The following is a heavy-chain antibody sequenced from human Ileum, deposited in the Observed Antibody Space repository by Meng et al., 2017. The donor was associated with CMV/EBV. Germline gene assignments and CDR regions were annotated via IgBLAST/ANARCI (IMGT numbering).Heavy chain of an antibody. CDR1: YTFTSYG. J-gene: IGHJ5*02. Sequence: YTFTSYGISWVRQAPGQGLEWMGWISAYNGNTNYAQELQGRVTMTTDTSTSTAYMELRSLRSDDTAVYYCATSDYDFWSGYRNWFDPWGQGTLVTVSS. V-gene: IGHV1-18*01. CDR2: ISAYNGNT. D-gene: IGHD3-3*01. CDR3: ATSDYDFWSGYRNWFDP.